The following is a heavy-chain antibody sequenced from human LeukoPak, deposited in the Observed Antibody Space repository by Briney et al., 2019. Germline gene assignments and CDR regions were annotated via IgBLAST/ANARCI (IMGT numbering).Heavy chain of an antibody. CDR2: IYYSGST. Sequence: SQTLSLTCTVSGGSISSGVYYWSWIRQHPGKGLEWIGYIYYSGSTYYNPSLKSRVTISVDTSKNQFSLKLSSVTAADTAVYYCARGTRTGEDYWGQGTLVTVSS. V-gene: IGHV4-31*03. CDR1: GGSISSGVYY. D-gene: IGHD7-27*01. J-gene: IGHJ4*02. CDR3: ARGTRTGEDY.